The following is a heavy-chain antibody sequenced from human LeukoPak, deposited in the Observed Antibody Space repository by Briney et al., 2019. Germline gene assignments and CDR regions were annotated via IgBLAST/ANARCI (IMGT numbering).Heavy chain of an antibody. CDR1: GGSIDSSSYY. V-gene: IGHV4-39*01. Sequence: SETLSLTCTVSGGSIDSSSYYWDWIRQPPGKGLEWLGNIYYSGTTFYTSSLKSRVTISTDMSKNQFSLRLTSVTAADTAVYYCARQRADYFFHYMDVWGKGTTVIVSS. CDR2: IYYSGTT. J-gene: IGHJ6*03. CDR3: ARQRADYFFHYMDV.